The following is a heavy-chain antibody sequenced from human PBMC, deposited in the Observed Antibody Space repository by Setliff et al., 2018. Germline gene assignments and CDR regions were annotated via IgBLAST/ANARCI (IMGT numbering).Heavy chain of an antibody. V-gene: IGHV1-69*06. J-gene: IGHJ6*03. CDR1: GGIFNSFS. D-gene: IGHD6-6*01. CDR3: ALEYSNSSPTVYYYMDA. CDR2: IIPLFETT. Sequence: SVKVSCKASGGIFNSFSITWVRQAPGQGLEWMGRIIPLFETTNYVEKFQGRVTITADKSTSTAYMELSRLTSEDTAVYYCALEYSNSSPTVYYYMDAWGKGTTVTVSS.